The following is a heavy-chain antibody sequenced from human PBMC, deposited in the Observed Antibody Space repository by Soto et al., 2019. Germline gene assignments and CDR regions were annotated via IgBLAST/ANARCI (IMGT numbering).Heavy chain of an antibody. V-gene: IGHV5-10-1*01. CDR3: AKAPIDSSGYYGVY. D-gene: IGHD3-22*01. CDR1: GYSFTSYW. Sequence: GESLKISCKGSGYSFTSYWISWVRQMPGKGLEWMGRIDPSGSYTNYSPSFQGHVTISADKSISTAYLQWSSLKASDTAMYYCAKAPIDSSGYYGVYWGQGTLVTVSS. CDR2: IDPSGSYT. J-gene: IGHJ4*02.